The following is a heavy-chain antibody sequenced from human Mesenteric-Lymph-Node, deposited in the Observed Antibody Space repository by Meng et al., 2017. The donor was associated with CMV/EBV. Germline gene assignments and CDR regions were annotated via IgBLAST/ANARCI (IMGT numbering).Heavy chain of an antibody. D-gene: IGHD1-26*01. CDR2: IKQDGSEK. V-gene: IGHV3-7*01. CDR1: GFTFSSYW. Sequence: GGSLRLSCAASGFTFSSYWMSWVRQAPGKGLEWVANIKQDGSEKYYVDSVKGRFTISRDNAKNSLYLQMNSLRAEDTAVYYRARDVTIQIRGHDYYYGMDVWGQGTTVTVSS. CDR3: ARDVTIQIRGHDYYYGMDV. J-gene: IGHJ6*02.